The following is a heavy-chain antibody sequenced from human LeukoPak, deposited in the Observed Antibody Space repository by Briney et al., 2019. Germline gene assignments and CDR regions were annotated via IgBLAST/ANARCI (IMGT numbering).Heavy chain of an antibody. CDR1: EFTFSSYD. D-gene: IGHD5-18*01. V-gene: IGHV3-30*18. Sequence: GGSLRLSRAASEFTFSSYDMHWVRQARGKGLEWVAVISYDGSNKYYADSVKGRFTISRDNSKNTLYLQMDSLRAEDTAVYYCAKGYSYGDYYYYYGMDVWGQGTTVTVSS. CDR2: ISYDGSNK. CDR3: AKGYSYGDYYYYYGMDV. J-gene: IGHJ6*02.